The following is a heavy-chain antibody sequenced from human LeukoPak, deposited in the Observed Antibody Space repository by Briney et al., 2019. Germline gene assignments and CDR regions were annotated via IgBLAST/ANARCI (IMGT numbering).Heavy chain of an antibody. CDR1: GFTFSSYG. J-gene: IGHJ3*02. Sequence: AGGSLRLSCAASGFTFSSYGMHWVRQAPGKGLEWVAVISYDGSNKYYADSVKGRFTISRDNSKNTLYLQMNSLRAEDTAVYYCAKDQPPYSRGWYLIDAFDIWGQGTMVTVSS. CDR3: AKDQPPYSRGWYLIDAFDI. V-gene: IGHV3-30*18. CDR2: ISYDGSNK. D-gene: IGHD6-19*01.